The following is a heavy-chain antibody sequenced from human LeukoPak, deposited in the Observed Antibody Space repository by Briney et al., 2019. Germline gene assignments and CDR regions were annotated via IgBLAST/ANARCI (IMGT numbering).Heavy chain of an antibody. CDR2: IYSGGST. CDR3: AIYYYDSSGRSDY. CDR1: GGSISSSY. J-gene: IGHJ4*02. D-gene: IGHD3-22*01. Sequence: SETLSLTCTVSGGSISSSYWSWIRQPAGKGLEWIGRIYSGGSTNYNPSLKSRVTMSVDTSKNQFSLKLSSVTAADTAMYYCAIYYYDSSGRSDYWGQGTLVTVSS. V-gene: IGHV4-4*07.